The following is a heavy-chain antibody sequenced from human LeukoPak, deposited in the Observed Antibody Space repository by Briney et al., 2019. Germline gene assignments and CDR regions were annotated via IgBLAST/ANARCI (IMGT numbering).Heavy chain of an antibody. Sequence: GGSLRLSFAASGFTFSSYGMHWVRQAPGKGLEWVAVIWYDGSNKYYADSVNGRFTIPRDNAKNSLYLQMNSLRAEDTAVYYCAKDYYDSSGSSPYPFDYWGQGTLVTVSS. J-gene: IGHJ4*02. D-gene: IGHD3-22*01. CDR3: AKDYYDSSGSSPYPFDY. V-gene: IGHV3-33*03. CDR1: GFTFSSYG. CDR2: IWYDGSNK.